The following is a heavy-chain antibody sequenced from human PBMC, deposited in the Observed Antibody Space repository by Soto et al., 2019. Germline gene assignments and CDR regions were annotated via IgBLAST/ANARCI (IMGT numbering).Heavy chain of an antibody. CDR3: VIGARRQRFYYYYGMDV. D-gene: IGHD5-12*01. CDR1: GGSFSGYY. Sequence: SETLSLTCAVYGGSFSGYYWSWIRQPPGKGLEWIGEINHSGSTNYNPSLKSRVTISVDTSKNQFSLKLSSVTAADTAVYYCVIGARRQRFYYYYGMDVWGKGTTVTVSS. CDR2: INHSGST. J-gene: IGHJ6*04. V-gene: IGHV4-34*01.